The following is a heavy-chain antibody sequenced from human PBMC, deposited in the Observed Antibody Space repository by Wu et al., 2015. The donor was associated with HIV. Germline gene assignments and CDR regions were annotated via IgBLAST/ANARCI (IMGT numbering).Heavy chain of an antibody. CDR2: ISDSGST. J-gene: IGHJ3*02. D-gene: IGHD2-2*01. V-gene: IGHV4-59*01. CDR3: ARDSTSVAFDI. Sequence: QVQLQESGPGLVKPSETLSLTCTVSGGSISSYFWSWIRQPPGKGLDWIGYISDSGSTNYNPSLNSRVTISVDTSKNQFSLKLTSVTAADTAVYYCARDSTSVAFDIWGQGTMVTVSS. CDR1: GGSISSYF.